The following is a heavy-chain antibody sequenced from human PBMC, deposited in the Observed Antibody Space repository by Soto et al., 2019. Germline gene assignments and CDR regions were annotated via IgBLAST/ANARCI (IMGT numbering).Heavy chain of an antibody. Sequence: QVQLVQSGGGVVQPGGSLRLSCAASGFTFSHYPMHWVRQGPGKGLEWVAVVSFDGSNKYYRDSVKGRFTISKDNVKNXXXXXXXXXXXXXXXXXXXXXXXXXXVSVLYIYPVDARETPSDVDVWGQGTSVTVSS. J-gene: IGHJ6*02. CDR1: GFTFSHYP. CDR2: VSFDGSNK. CDR3: XXXXXXXVSVLYIYPVDARETPSDVDV. V-gene: IGHV3-30*06. D-gene: IGHD5-12*01.